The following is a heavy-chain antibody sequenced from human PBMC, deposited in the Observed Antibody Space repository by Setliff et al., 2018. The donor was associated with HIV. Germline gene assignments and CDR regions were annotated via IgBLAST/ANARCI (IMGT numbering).Heavy chain of an antibody. Sequence: PSETLSLTCSVSDASVNSNNYYWVWIRQTPGKGLEWIGSIYYSGAAYYNPSLKSRVSISVDTSKNQFSLSLSSVTAADTAVYFCSRLTRTSSTSYKGRFDPWGLGTLVTVSS. J-gene: IGHJ5*02. CDR2: IYYSGAA. D-gene: IGHD6-13*01. CDR1: DASVNSNNYY. V-gene: IGHV4-39*01. CDR3: SRLTRTSSTSYKGRFDP.